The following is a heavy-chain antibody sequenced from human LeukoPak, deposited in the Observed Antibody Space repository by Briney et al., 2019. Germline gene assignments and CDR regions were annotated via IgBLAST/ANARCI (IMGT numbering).Heavy chain of an antibody. J-gene: IGHJ4*02. Sequence: HPGGSLRLSCAASGFLFGSYAMAWVRPAPGKGLEWVSFISGSGANTDYADSVKGRFTISRDNSENALSLQMNSLRVDDTAIYFCAKASQWLRGGYLDSWGQGILLSVSS. CDR1: GFLFGSYA. CDR3: AKASQWLRGGYLDS. CDR2: ISGSGANT. D-gene: IGHD5-12*01. V-gene: IGHV3-23*01.